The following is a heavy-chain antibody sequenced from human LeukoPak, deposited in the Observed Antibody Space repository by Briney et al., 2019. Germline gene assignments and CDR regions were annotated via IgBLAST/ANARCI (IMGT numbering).Heavy chain of an antibody. CDR2: IYYSGST. V-gene: IGHV4-39*01. CDR1: GGSISSSSYY. CDR3: ARQILGRWLYDY. J-gene: IGHJ4*02. D-gene: IGHD3-16*01. Sequence: SETLSLTCTVSGGSISSSSYYWGWIRQPPGKGLEWIGSIYYSGSTYCSPSLKSRVTISVDTSKNQFSLKLSSVTAADTAVYYCARQILGRWLYDYWGQGTLVTVSS.